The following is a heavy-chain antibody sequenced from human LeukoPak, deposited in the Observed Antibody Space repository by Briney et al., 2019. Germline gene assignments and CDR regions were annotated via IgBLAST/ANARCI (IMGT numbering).Heavy chain of an antibody. D-gene: IGHD2-2*01. CDR2: IYPGDSDT. J-gene: IGHJ4*02. V-gene: IGHV5-51*01. Sequence: GESLKISCKGSGYSFTSYWIGWVRQMPGKGLEWMGIIYPGDSDTRYSSSFQGQVTISADKSISTAYLQWSSLKASDTAMYYCAIRGYCSSTSSYDSGYYLGYWGQGTLVTVSS. CDR3: AIRGYCSSTSSYDSGYYLGY. CDR1: GYSFTSYW.